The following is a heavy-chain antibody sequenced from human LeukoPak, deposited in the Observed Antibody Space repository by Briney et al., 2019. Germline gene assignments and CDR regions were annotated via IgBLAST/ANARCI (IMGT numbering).Heavy chain of an antibody. CDR3: ARVMGNYASDY. J-gene: IGHJ4*02. CDR1: GFSFSDYY. V-gene: IGHV3-11*04. D-gene: IGHD1-7*01. Sequence: PGGSLRLSCAASGFSFSDYYMSWLRQAPGKGVEWVSYISSSGDTMSYADSVKGRFTISRDNAKNSLYLQMSSLRAEDAAIYYCARVMGNYASDYWGQGALVTVSS. CDR2: ISSSGDTM.